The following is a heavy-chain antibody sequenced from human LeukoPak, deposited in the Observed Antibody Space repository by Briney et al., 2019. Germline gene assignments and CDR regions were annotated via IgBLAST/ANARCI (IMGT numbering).Heavy chain of an antibody. J-gene: IGHJ4*02. CDR2: IYYSGST. CDR1: GGSISSSSYY. Sequence: PSETLSLTCTVSGGSISSSSYYWGWIRQPPGKGLEWIGSIYYSGSTYYNSSLKSRVTISVDTSKNQFSLKLSSVTAADTAVYYCARGRADNIVVVPAAKYYFDYWGQGTLVTVSS. D-gene: IGHD2-2*01. V-gene: IGHV4-39*07. CDR3: ARGRADNIVVVPAAKYYFDY.